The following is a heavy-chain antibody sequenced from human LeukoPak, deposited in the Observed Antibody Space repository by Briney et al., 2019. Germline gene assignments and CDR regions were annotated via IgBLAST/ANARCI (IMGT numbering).Heavy chain of an antibody. V-gene: IGHV3-30*02. J-gene: IGHJ5*02. Sequence: GGSLRLSCAASGFTFSSYGMHWVRQAPGKGLEWLAFIRYDGSNKYYADSVKGRFTISRDNSKNTLYLQMNSLRAEDTAVYYCARDAEVGTLFGVLSRYNWFDPWGQGALVTVSS. CDR2: IRYDGSNK. CDR1: GFTFSSYG. D-gene: IGHD3-3*01. CDR3: ARDAEVGTLFGVLSRYNWFDP.